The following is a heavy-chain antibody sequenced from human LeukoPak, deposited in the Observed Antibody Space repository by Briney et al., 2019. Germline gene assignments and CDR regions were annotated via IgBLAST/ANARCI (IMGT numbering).Heavy chain of an antibody. CDR3: ARCIMITFGGVIVGNAFDI. CDR1: GGTFSSYA. J-gene: IGHJ3*02. D-gene: IGHD3-16*02. Sequence: ASVKVSCKASGGTFSSYAISWVRQAPGQGLEWMGGIIPIFGTANYAQKFQGRVTITADESTSTAYMELSSLRSEDTAIYYCARCIMITFGGVIVGNAFDIWGQGTMVTVSS. V-gene: IGHV1-69*13. CDR2: IIPIFGTA.